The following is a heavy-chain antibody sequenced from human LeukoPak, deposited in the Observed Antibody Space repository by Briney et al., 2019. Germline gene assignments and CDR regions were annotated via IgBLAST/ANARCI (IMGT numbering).Heavy chain of an antibody. CDR2: IRYDGSNK. V-gene: IGHV3-30*02. J-gene: IGHJ3*02. CDR3: ARLSDTEGSSTSYRASDI. CDR1: GFTFSSYG. D-gene: IGHD2-2*01. Sequence: QTGGSLRLSCAASGFTFSSYGMHWVRQAPGKGLEWVAFIRYDGSNKYYADSVKGRFTISRDNSKNTLYLQMNSLRAEDTAVYYCARLSDTEGSSTSYRASDIWGQGTLVTVSS.